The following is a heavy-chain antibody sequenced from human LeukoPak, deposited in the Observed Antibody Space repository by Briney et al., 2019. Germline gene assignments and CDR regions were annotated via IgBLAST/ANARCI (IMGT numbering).Heavy chain of an antibody. J-gene: IGHJ1*01. CDR3: ARDFFGWSSLGH. V-gene: IGHV3-33*01. Sequence: GGSLRLSCAASGFTFGTYGMHWVRQAPGKGLEWVAVIWHDGSGKYYADSVKGRFTISRDNAKDSVYLQMNSLRVEGTAVYYCARDFFGWSSLGHWGQGTLVTVSS. D-gene: IGHD6-19*01. CDR1: GFTFGTYG. CDR2: IWHDGSGK.